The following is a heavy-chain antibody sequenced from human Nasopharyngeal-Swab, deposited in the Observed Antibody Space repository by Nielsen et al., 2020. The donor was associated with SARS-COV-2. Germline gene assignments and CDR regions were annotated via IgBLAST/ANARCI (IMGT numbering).Heavy chain of an antibody. Sequence: IRQPPGKGLEWIGEINHSGSTNYNPSLKRRVTISVDTSKNQLSLKLSSVTAADTAVYYCARIEDCSSTSCYDYFDYWGQGTLVTVSS. V-gene: IGHV4-34*01. D-gene: IGHD2-2*01. J-gene: IGHJ4*02. CDR3: ARIEDCSSTSCYDYFDY. CDR2: INHSGST.